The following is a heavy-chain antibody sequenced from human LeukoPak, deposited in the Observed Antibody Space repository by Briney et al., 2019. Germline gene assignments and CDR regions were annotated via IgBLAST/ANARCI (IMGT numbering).Heavy chain of an antibody. Sequence: SETLSLTCTVSGGSISSSSYYWGWIRQPPGKGLEWIGSIYYSGSTYYNPSLKSRVTISVDTSKNQFSLKLSSVTAADTAVYYCAGGGCSGGTCYQFDFWGQGTLVTVSS. V-gene: IGHV4-39*07. D-gene: IGHD2-15*01. J-gene: IGHJ4*02. CDR3: AGGGCSGGTCYQFDF. CDR2: IYYSGST. CDR1: GGSISSSSYY.